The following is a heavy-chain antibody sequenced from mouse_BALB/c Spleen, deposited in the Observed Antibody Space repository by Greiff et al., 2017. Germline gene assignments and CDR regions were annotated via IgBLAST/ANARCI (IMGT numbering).Heavy chain of an antibody. D-gene: IGHD2-10*02. Sequence: EVQVVESGGGLVKPGGSLKLSCAASGFTFSDYYMYWVRQTPEKRLEWVATISDGGSYTYYPDSVKGRFTISRDNAKNNLYLQMSSLKSEDTAMYYCARVYGKGYYYAMDYWGQGTSVTVSS. V-gene: IGHV5-4*02. CDR1: GFTFSDYY. CDR3: ARVYGKGYYYAMDY. CDR2: ISDGGSYT. J-gene: IGHJ4*01.